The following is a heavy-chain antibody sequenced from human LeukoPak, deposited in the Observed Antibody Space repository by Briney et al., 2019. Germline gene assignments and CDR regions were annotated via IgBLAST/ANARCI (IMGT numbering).Heavy chain of an antibody. CDR2: IYYSGST. J-gene: IGHJ4*02. V-gene: IGHV4-39*07. D-gene: IGHD6-19*01. CDR3: ATFRRYSSGWPSDY. Sequence: SETLSLTCTVSGGSISSSSYYWGWIRQPPGKGLEWIGSIYYSGSTYYNPSLKSRVTISVDTSKNQFSLKLSSVTAADTAVYYCATFRRYSSGWPSDYWGQGTLVTVSS. CDR1: GGSISSSSYY.